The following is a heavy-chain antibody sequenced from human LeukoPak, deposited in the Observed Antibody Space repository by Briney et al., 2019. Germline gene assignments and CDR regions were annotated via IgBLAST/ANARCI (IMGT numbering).Heavy chain of an antibody. CDR1: GGSISSYH. V-gene: IGHV3-7*03. CDR3: ASEGFVN. Sequence: ETLSLTCTVSGGSISSYHWSWIRQPPGKGLEWVANIKPDGSGQYYGDSVKGRFTISRDNARSSLSLQMNSLRAEDTAVYYCASEGFVNWGQGTLVTVSP. J-gene: IGHJ4*02. CDR2: IKPDGSGQ. D-gene: IGHD6-6*01.